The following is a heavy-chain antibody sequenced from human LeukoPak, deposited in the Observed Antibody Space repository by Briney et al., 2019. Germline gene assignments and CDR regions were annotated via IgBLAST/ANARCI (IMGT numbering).Heavy chain of an antibody. D-gene: IGHD3-16*01. CDR1: GFTFSSYW. V-gene: IGHV4-34*01. CDR3: ARDGGWFDP. CDR2: INHSGST. J-gene: IGHJ5*02. Sequence: GSLRLSCAASGFTFSSYWMSWIRQPPGKGLEWIGEINHSGSTNYNPSLKSRVTISVDTSKNQFSLKLSSVTAADTAVYYCARDGGWFDPWGQGTLVTVSS.